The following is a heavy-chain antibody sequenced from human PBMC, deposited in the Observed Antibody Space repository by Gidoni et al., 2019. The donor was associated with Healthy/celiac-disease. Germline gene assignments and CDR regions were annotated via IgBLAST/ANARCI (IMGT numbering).Heavy chain of an antibody. Sequence: EVQLVESGGGLVRPGRSLSLPCEASGFPFDCYAMHWVRQAPGKGLEWVSGISWNSGSIGYADSVKGRFTISRDNAKNSLYLQMNSLRAEDTALYYCAKDMDSVATYSSSWYFDYWGQGTLVTVSS. CDR2: ISWNSGSI. CDR1: GFPFDCYA. D-gene: IGHD6-13*01. V-gene: IGHV3-9*01. CDR3: AKDMDSVATYSSSWYFDY. J-gene: IGHJ4*02.